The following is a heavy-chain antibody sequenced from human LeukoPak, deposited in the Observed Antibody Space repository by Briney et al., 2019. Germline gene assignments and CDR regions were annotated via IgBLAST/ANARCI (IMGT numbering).Heavy chain of an antibody. D-gene: IGHD3-10*01. V-gene: IGHV3-7*01. CDR1: GFTFSSYW. Sequence: GGSLRLSCAASGFTFSSYWMSWVRQAPGKGLEWVANIKQDGSEKYYVDSVKGRFTISRDNAKNSLYLQMNSLRAEDTAVYYCAREKTLLWFVDHTVLAFDIWGQGTMVTVSS. J-gene: IGHJ3*02. CDR2: IKQDGSEK. CDR3: AREKTLLWFVDHTVLAFDI.